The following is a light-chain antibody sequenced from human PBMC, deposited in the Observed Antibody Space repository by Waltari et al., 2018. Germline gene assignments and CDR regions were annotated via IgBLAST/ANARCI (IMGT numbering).Light chain of an antibody. CDR3: QQYSNRLT. J-gene: IGKJ4*01. CDR1: QSVSSN. V-gene: IGKV3-15*01. Sequence: EIVMTQSPATLSVSPGESATLSCRARQSVSSNLAWYQQKTGQAPRLLINGASTRATGIPARFSGSGAGTEFTLTISSLQSEDFAVYYCQQYSNRLTFGGGTKVEIK. CDR2: GAS.